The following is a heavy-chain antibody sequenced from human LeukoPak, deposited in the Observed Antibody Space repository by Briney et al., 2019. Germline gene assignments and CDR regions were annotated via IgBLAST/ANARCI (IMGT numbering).Heavy chain of an antibody. Sequence: SVPVSCKASGGTFSSYAISWVRQAPGQRLEWMGRIIPIFGIANYAQKFQGRVTITADKSTSTAYMELSSLRSEDTAVYDCARDDIVVVPAAIYGGFDYWGQGTLVTVSS. J-gene: IGHJ4*02. CDR2: IIPIFGIA. CDR1: GGTFSSYA. V-gene: IGHV1-69*04. CDR3: ARDDIVVVPAAIYGGFDY. D-gene: IGHD2-2*01.